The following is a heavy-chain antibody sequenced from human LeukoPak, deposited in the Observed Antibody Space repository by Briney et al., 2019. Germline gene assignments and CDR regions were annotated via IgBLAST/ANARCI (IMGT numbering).Heavy chain of an antibody. CDR1: GFTFNIHS. Sequence: KPGGSLRLSCAASGFTFNIHSMNWVRQAPGKGLEWVSSISSSSSYIYYADSVKGRFTISRDNAKNSLYLQMNSLRAEDTAVYYCARGDYYDTVVWSAFDIWGQGTMVTVSS. D-gene: IGHD3-22*01. J-gene: IGHJ3*02. CDR2: ISSSSSYI. CDR3: ARGDYYDTVVWSAFDI. V-gene: IGHV3-21*01.